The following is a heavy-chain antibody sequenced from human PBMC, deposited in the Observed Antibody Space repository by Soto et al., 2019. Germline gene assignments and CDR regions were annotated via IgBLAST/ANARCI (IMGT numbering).Heavy chain of an antibody. CDR1: GGSISSGGYY. Sequence: SETLPLTCTVSGGSISSGGYYWSWIRQHPGKGLEWIGYIYYSGSTYYNPSLKSRVTISVDTSKNQFSLKLSSVTAADTAVYYCARELTGRPLGCAFDIWGQGTMVTVSS. CDR3: ARELTGRPLGCAFDI. CDR2: IYYSGST. V-gene: IGHV4-31*03. D-gene: IGHD7-27*01. J-gene: IGHJ3*02.